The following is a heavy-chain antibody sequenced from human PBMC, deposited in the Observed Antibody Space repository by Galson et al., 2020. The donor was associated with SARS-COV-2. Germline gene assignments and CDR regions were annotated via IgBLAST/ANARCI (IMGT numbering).Heavy chain of an antibody. CDR3: ARDEGIRGYNYGRLYYGRDV. J-gene: IGHJ6*02. CDR1: GFPLSTYS. V-gene: IGHV3-21*01. Sequence: GESLKISCAASGFPLSTYSMNWVRLAPGQGLEWVSSISTSSSYTYYVDSVKGRFSISRDNPRNSLYLQMNSLRAEDTAVYYCARDEGIRGYNYGRLYYGRDVWGQGTTVTFSS. CDR2: ISTSSSYT. D-gene: IGHD5-18*01.